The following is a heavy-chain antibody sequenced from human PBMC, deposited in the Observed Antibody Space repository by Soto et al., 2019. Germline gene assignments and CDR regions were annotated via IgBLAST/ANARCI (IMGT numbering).Heavy chain of an antibody. V-gene: IGHV4-61*01. J-gene: IGHJ6*02. Sequence: PSETLSLTCTVSGGSVSSGSYYWSWIRQPPGKGLEWIGYIYYSGSTNYNPSLKSRVTISVDTSKNQFSLKLSSVTAADTAVYYCARLGYCSSTSCSKRSRYGMDVWGQGTTVTVS. CDR2: IYYSGST. D-gene: IGHD2-2*01. CDR3: ARLGYCSSTSCSKRSRYGMDV. CDR1: GGSVSSGSYY.